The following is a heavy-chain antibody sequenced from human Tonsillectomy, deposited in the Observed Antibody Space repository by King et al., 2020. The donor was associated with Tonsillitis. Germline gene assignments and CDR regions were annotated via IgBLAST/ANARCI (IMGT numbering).Heavy chain of an antibody. J-gene: IGHJ4*02. V-gene: IGHV3-49*03. CDR3: TRGRRD. CDR2: ISSKSNGGTT. CDR1: GFTFGDSA. Sequence: VQLVESGGGLVQPGRSLRLSCKASGFTFGDSAMNWFRQSPERGLEWVGFISSKSNGGTTEIAASVRGRFTISRDDSKSIAYLQMHSLKSEDTAVYYCTRGRRDWGQGTLVTVAS.